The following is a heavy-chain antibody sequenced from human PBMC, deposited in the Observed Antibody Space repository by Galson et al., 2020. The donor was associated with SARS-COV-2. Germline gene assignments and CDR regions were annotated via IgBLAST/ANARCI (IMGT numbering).Heavy chain of an antibody. J-gene: IGHJ4*02. Sequence: GESLKISCAASGFPFSNAWMSWVRQAPGKGLEWVGRIKSKTGGGTTDFAAPVKGRFTISRDDSKNTLYLQMNSLRTEDTAVYYCTTMFYWGQGTLVTVSS. CDR2: IKSKTGGGTT. V-gene: IGHV3-15*01. CDR3: TTMFY. CDR1: GFPFSNAW. D-gene: IGHD3-10*02.